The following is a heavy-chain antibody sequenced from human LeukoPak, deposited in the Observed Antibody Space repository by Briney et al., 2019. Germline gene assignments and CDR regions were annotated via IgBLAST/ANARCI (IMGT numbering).Heavy chain of an antibody. D-gene: IGHD2-21*02. V-gene: IGHV4-34*01. Sequence: SETLSLMCSVYGGSFSDYFWSWIRQPPGKGLEWIGEIDDGGNTNYNPSLMSRVIVAMETSKKQFSLVMRSVTASDTAVYYCARFSRITWGDWGDAFDVWGQGATVIVSS. CDR1: GGSFSDYF. CDR2: IDDGGNT. J-gene: IGHJ3*01. CDR3: ARFSRITWGDWGDAFDV.